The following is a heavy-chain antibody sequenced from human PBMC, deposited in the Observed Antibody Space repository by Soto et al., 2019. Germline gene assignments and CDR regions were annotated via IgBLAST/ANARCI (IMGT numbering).Heavy chain of an antibody. J-gene: IGHJ4*02. CDR2: ISYDGSNK. Sequence: GGSLRLSCAASGFTFSSYGMHWVRQAPGKGLEWVAVISYDGSNKYYADSVKGRFTISRDNSKNTLYLQMNSLRAEDTAVYYCAKDQCGGDCYVNDYWGQGTLVTVSS. D-gene: IGHD2-21*02. V-gene: IGHV3-30*18. CDR1: GFTFSSYG. CDR3: AKDQCGGDCYVNDY.